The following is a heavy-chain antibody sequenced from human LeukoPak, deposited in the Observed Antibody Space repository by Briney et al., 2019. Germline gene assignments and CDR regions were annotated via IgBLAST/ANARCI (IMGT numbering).Heavy chain of an antibody. Sequence: GGSLRLSCAASGFTFSGYAMHWVRQAPGKGLEWVAVISYDGSNKYYADSVKGRFTISRDNSKNTLYLQMNSLRAEDTAVYYCARGSSVGATTELDYWGQGTLVTVSS. V-gene: IGHV3-30-3*01. CDR3: ARGSSVGATTELDY. D-gene: IGHD1-26*01. CDR2: ISYDGSNK. CDR1: GFTFSGYA. J-gene: IGHJ4*02.